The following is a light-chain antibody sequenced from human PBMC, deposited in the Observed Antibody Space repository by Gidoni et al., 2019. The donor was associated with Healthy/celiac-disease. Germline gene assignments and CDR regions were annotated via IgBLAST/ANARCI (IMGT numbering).Light chain of an antibody. CDR2: DAS. CDR3: QQWVT. Sequence: EIVLTQSPATLSLSPGERATLSCRARQSVSSYLAWYQQKPGQAPRLLIYDASNRATGIPARFSGSGSGTDFTLTISSLEPEDFAVYYCQQWVTFGQGTRLEIK. CDR1: QSVSSY. V-gene: IGKV3-11*01. J-gene: IGKJ5*01.